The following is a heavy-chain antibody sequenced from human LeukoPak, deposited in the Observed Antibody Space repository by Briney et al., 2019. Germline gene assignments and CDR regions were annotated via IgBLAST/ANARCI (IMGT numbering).Heavy chain of an antibody. CDR1: GYTFTSYG. CDR2: ISSNSGDT. D-gene: IGHD7-27*01. Sequence: ASVEVSCKASGYTFTSYGINWVRQATGQGPEWMGWISSNSGDTGYAQNFQGRVTMTRDTSISTAYMELSSLRSEDTAVYYCARGPPNWGYDYWGQGTLVTVSS. J-gene: IGHJ4*02. V-gene: IGHV1-8*02. CDR3: ARGPPNWGYDY.